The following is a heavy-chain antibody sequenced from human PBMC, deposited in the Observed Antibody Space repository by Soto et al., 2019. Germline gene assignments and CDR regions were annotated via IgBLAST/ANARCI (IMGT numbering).Heavy chain of an antibody. J-gene: IGHJ4*02. Sequence: EVQLVESGGGLVQPGGSLRLSCAASGFTFSDHYMDWVRQAPGKGLEWVGRTRNKANSYTTEYAASVKGRFTIARDDSKNSLYLQMNSLKTEDTAVYYCVLSIAVAGIIDYWGQGTLVTVSS. CDR3: VLSIAVAGIIDY. CDR1: GFTFSDHY. D-gene: IGHD6-19*01. V-gene: IGHV3-72*01. CDR2: TRNKANSYTT.